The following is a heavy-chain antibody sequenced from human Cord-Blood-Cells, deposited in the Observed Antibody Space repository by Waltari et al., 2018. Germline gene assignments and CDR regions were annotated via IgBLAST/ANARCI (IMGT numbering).Heavy chain of an antibody. D-gene: IGHD7-27*01. Sequence: QVQLVQSGAEVKKPGASVKVSGKASGYTFTGYNMNWVRQAPGQGLEWMGWINPNSGGTNYAQKLQGRVTMTRDTSISTAYMELSRLRSDDTAVYYCASFNWGRRESAFDIWGQGTMVTVSS. CDR2: INPNSGGT. CDR1: GYTFTGYN. J-gene: IGHJ3*02. V-gene: IGHV1-2*02. CDR3: ASFNWGRRESAFDI.